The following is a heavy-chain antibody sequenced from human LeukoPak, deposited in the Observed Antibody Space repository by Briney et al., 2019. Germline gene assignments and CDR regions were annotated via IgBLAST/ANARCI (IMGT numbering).Heavy chain of an antibody. CDR3: AKDRASGYCSSTSCQPYYYYGMDV. CDR1: GFTFDDYA. V-gene: IGHV3-9*01. D-gene: IGHD2-2*01. Sequence: GGSLRLSCAASGFTFDDYAMHWVRQAPGKGLEWVSGISWNSGSIGYADSVKGRFTISRDNAKNSLYLQMNSLRAEDTALYYCAKDRASGYCSSTSCQPYYYYGMDVWGQGTTVTVSS. J-gene: IGHJ6*02. CDR2: ISWNSGSI.